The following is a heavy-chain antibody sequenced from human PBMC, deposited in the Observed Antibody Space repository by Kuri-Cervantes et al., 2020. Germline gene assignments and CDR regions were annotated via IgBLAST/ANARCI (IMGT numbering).Heavy chain of an antibody. CDR1: GFPFDGYA. D-gene: IGHD5-12*01. Sequence: SLKISCSTPGFPFDGYAMHWVRQAPGKGLEWVSGISWNRGSIGYADSVKGRFTISRDNAKNSLYLQMNSLRAEDTALYYCAKGRNSGYGLDAFDIWGQGTMVTVSS. CDR2: ISWNRGSI. CDR3: AKGRNSGYGLDAFDI. V-gene: IGHV3-9*01. J-gene: IGHJ3*02.